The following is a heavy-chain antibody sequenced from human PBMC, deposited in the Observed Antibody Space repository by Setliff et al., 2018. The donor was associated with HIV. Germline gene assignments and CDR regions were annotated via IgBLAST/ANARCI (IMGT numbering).Heavy chain of an antibody. CDR1: GFMFNDYG. Sequence: PGGSLRLSCVGSGFMFNDYGMSWVRQAPGKGLEWVAGISWDGIKTTYGDSVRGRFTISRDNVEKSVYLQMSSLRAEDTAVYFCTRGHYSTFGWGQGTLVTVSS. J-gene: IGHJ4*02. V-gene: IGHV3-20*04. D-gene: IGHD2-21*01. CDR3: TRGHYSTFG. CDR2: ISWDGIKT.